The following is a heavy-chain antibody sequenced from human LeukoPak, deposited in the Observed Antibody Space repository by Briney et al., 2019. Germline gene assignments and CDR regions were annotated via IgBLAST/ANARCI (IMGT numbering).Heavy chain of an antibody. CDR2: ISGSGGRT. Sequence: GGSLRLSCAASGFTFSSYAMSWVRQAPGRGLEWVSAISGSGGRTYYADSVKGRFTISRDNSKNTLYLQMNSLRAEDTAVYYCAKLEKFLIAATYLSSWGQGTLVTVSS. CDR3: AKLEKFLIAATYLSS. CDR1: GFTFSSYA. D-gene: IGHD6-13*01. J-gene: IGHJ5*02. V-gene: IGHV3-23*01.